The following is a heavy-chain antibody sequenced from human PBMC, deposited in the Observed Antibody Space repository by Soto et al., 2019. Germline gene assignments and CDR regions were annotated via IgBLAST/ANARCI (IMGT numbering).Heavy chain of an antibody. CDR2: IYYSGST. D-gene: IGHD3-10*01. CDR3: ARARTVRGVTYFDY. Sequence: QVQLQESGPGLVKPSETLSLTCTVSGGSISSYYWSWIRQPPRKGLEWIGYIYYSGSTNYNPSLKSRVTTSVHTYTNQFSPKLSSVTAADTAVYDCARARTVRGVTYFDYWGQGTLVTVSS. V-gene: IGHV4-59*01. CDR1: GGSISSYY. J-gene: IGHJ4*02.